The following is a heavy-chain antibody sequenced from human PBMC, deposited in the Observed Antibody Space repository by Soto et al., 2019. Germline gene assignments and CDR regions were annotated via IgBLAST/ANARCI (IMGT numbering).Heavy chain of an antibody. CDR3: ASRSCVYTNCSAFNSNDYADY. J-gene: IGHJ4*02. V-gene: IGHV1-69*12. CDR1: GGAFSSYA. Sequence: QVQLVQSGAEVKKRGSSVKISCKASGGAFSSYAIGWVRQAPGQGLEWMGGIIPILNAPYYAQRFQGRLTITADVSTSTAYMELSSLRSEHPAKYYCASRSCVYTNCSAFNSNDYADYWGQGTLVTVSS. CDR2: IIPILNAP. D-gene: IGHD1-20*01.